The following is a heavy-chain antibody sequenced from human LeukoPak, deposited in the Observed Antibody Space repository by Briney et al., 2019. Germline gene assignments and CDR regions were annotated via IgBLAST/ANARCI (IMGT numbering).Heavy chain of an antibody. CDR2: ISRDGLDT. Sequence: PGGSLRLSCAASEFTFSTYAMPWVRQAPGKGPEWVAVISRDGLDTYYADSVRGRFTISRDNSMDTLYPQMNSLREEDMCFYFCARAVRAPGTPENGFDLWGQGTMVTVSS. V-gene: IGHV3-30*04. J-gene: IGHJ3*01. D-gene: IGHD6-13*01. CDR1: EFTFSTYA. CDR3: ARAVRAPGTPENGFDL.